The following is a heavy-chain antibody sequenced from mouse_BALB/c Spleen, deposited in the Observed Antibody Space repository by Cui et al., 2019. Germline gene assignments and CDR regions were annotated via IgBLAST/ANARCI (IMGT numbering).Heavy chain of an antibody. CDR1: GYTFTSYW. Sequence: QAPLQQSEVQLVQPGAALMLSCKASGYTFTSYWMHWVKQRPGRGLEWIGRIDPNSGGTKYNEKFKSKATLTVDKPSSTAYMQLSSLTSEDSAVYYCARYDYYGSSYFDYWGQGTTLTVSS. D-gene: IGHD1-1*01. V-gene: IGHV1-72*01. CDR2: IDPNSGGT. CDR3: ARYDYYGSSYFDY. J-gene: IGHJ2*01.